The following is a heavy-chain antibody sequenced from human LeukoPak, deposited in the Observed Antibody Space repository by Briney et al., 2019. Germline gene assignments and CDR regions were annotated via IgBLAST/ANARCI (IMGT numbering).Heavy chain of an antibody. CDR2: ISCSGGST. V-gene: IGHV3-23*01. CDR3: AGYCSSTSCYEYYYDGMDV. D-gene: IGHD2-2*01. Sequence: GGSLRLSCASSGFSFSSYAMSWVRQPPGKGLEWVSPISCSGGSTYYAHSVKGRFTICRDNSKNTLYLQMTSLRAEDTAVYYRAGYCSSTSCYEYYYDGMDVWGKGTTVTVSS. CDR1: GFSFSSYA. J-gene: IGHJ6*04.